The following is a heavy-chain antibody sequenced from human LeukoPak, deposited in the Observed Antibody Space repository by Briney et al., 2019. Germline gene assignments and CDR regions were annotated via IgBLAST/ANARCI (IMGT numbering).Heavy chain of an antibody. CDR2: IYTSGST. J-gene: IGHJ4*02. D-gene: IGHD3-22*01. CDR1: GGSISHYY. CDR3: ARVYYDGSGYYFDY. V-gene: IGHV4-4*07. Sequence: KTSETLSLTCTVSGGSISHYYWSWIRQPAGKGLEWIGRIYTSGSTNYNPSLKSRVTMSVDTSKNQFFLKLSSVTAADTAVYYCARVYYDGSGYYFDYWGQGTLVTVSS.